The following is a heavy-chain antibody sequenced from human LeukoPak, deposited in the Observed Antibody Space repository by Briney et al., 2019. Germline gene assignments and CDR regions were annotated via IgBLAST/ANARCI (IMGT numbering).Heavy chain of an antibody. D-gene: IGHD3-10*01. Sequence: GGSLRLPCAASGFTFSSYEMNWVRQAPGKGLEWVSYISSSGSSIYYADSVKGRFTISRDDAKNSLYLQMNSLKTEDTAVYFCARDLGYGSGPDWFDPWGQGTLVTVSS. CDR1: GFTFSSYE. J-gene: IGHJ5*02. CDR2: ISSSGSSI. V-gene: IGHV3-48*03. CDR3: ARDLGYGSGPDWFDP.